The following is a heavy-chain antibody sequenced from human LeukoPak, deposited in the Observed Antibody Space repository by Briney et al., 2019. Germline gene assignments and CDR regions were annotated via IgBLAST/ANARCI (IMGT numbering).Heavy chain of an antibody. CDR3: AKDQGGSRKGYFDY. V-gene: IGHV3-23*01. CDR2: ISGSGGST. D-gene: IGHD2-15*01. Sequence: GGALRPSCAAPGFTFFSYAMSWVRPAPREGVGGGSAISGSGGSTYYADSVKGRFTISRDNSKNTLYLQMNSLRAEDTAVYYCAKDQGGSRKGYFDYWGQGTLVTVSS. J-gene: IGHJ4*02. CDR1: GFTFFSYA.